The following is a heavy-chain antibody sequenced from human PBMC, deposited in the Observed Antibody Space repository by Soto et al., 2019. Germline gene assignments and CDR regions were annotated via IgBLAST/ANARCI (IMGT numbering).Heavy chain of an antibody. Sequence: SETLSLTCTVSGGSISSSSYYWGWIRQPPGKGLEWIGSIYYSGSTYYNPSLKSRVTISVDTSKNQFSLKLSSVTAADTAVYYCARLGTPRYCSGGSCYSLGFPDYYYYYYMDVWGKGTTVTVSS. CDR3: ARLGTPRYCSGGSCYSLGFPDYYYYYYMDV. D-gene: IGHD2-15*01. CDR2: IYYSGST. J-gene: IGHJ6*03. CDR1: GGSISSSSYY. V-gene: IGHV4-39*01.